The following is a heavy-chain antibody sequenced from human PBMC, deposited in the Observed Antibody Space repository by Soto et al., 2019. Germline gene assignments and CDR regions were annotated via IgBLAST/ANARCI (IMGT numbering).Heavy chain of an antibody. CDR2: ISSSGNNI. J-gene: IGHJ4*02. D-gene: IGHD3-10*01. V-gene: IGHV3-11*01. CDR1: GFTFSDYD. CDR3: ARHHGGTSRLFDY. Sequence: GGSLRLSCAVSGFTFSDYDMTWIRQAPGKGLECVSYISSSGNNIYYADSVKGRFTISRDTAKSSLLLQMNTLRAEDTAVYYCARHHGGTSRLFDYWGRGTLVTV.